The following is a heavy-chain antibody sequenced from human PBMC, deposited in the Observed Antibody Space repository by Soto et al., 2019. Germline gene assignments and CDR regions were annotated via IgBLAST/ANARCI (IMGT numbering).Heavy chain of an antibody. J-gene: IGHJ6*02. D-gene: IGHD6-19*01. CDR1: GFTFNYYP. CDR2: VSFAGSNK. Sequence: QMQLVESGGGVVQPGGSLRLSCAASGFTFNYYPMHWVRQAPGKGLEWVAVVSFAGSNKYYADSVKGRFTISKANSKNPLYLQMNSLRREDTAVYYCARLPGPLVAVLYIYPMDGREAMSDVDVWGQGTTVTVSS. V-gene: IGHV3-30-3*01. CDR3: ARLPGPLVAVLYIYPMDGREAMSDVDV.